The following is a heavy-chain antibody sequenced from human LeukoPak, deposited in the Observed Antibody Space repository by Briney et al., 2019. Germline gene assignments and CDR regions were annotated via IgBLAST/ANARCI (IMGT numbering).Heavy chain of an antibody. CDR2: ISGSGGST. J-gene: IGHJ4*02. Sequence: GGSQRLSCAASGFTFSSYAMSWVRQAPGKGLEWVSAISGSGGSTYYADYVKGRFTSSSDNSKNTLYLQMKRMSAEDTAVYYCAKLPSGLYVIFDYWGQGTLVTVSS. CDR3: AKLPSGLYVIFDY. D-gene: IGHD6-19*01. CDR1: GFTFSSYA. V-gene: IGHV3-23*01.